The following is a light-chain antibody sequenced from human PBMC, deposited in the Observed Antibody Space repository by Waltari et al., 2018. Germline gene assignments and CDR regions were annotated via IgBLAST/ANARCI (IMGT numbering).Light chain of an antibody. Sequence: SALTQPPSASGSPGQSVTISCTGTSGDVGGYNYVSWYQQHPGKTPKLIIYEFTKRPPGIPMRFAGSKSGNTAPLSVSGLRAEDEADYYSNSFAGSNTHVFETGTKVTVL. V-gene: IGLV2-8*01. CDR1: SGDVGGYNY. CDR2: EFT. CDR3: NSFAGSNTHV. J-gene: IGLJ1*01.